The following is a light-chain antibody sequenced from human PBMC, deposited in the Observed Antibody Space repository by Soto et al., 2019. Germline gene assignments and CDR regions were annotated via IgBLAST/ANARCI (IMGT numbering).Light chain of an antibody. J-gene: IGKJ1*01. Sequence: EIVLTQSPGTLSLSPGERAALSCRASQSVNSNYLAWYQRKPRQAPRLLIYGASNRATDIPYRFSASGSGTDFTLTITRLEAEDFAVYYCQQYDSTPPTFGQGTKVEVK. CDR3: QQYDSTPPT. CDR1: QSVNSNY. V-gene: IGKV3-20*01. CDR2: GAS.